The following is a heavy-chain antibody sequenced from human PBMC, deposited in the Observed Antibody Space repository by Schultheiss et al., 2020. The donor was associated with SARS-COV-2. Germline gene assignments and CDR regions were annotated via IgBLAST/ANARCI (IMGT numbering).Heavy chain of an antibody. Sequence: SQTLSLTCAVYGGSFSGYYWRWIRQPPGKGLEWIGEINHSGSTNYNPSLTSRVTISVDTSKNQLSLQLNSVTSADTAVYYCARVSAYEYFYGMDVWGQGTTVTVSS. CDR1: GGSFSGYY. CDR2: INHSGST. V-gene: IGHV4-34*01. D-gene: IGHD3-16*01. CDR3: ARVSAYEYFYGMDV. J-gene: IGHJ6*02.